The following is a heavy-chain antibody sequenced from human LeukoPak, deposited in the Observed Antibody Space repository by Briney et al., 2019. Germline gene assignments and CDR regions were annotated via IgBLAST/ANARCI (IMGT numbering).Heavy chain of an antibody. V-gene: IGHV1-2*02. CDR2: INPNSGAT. Sequence: GAAVQVSCKASGYTFTCYYMQWVRPAPGQGGEWMGWINPNSGATNYAQKFQGRVTITRDTSISTAYMELSRLRSDDTAVYYCARTGSEWVVAAMGFDPWGQGTLVTVSS. CDR3: ARTGSEWVVAAMGFDP. J-gene: IGHJ5*02. D-gene: IGHD2-15*01. CDR1: GYTFTCYY.